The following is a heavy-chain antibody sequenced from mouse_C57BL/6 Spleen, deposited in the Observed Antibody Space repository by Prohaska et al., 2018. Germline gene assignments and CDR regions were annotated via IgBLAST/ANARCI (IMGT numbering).Heavy chain of an antibody. CDR2: IYPGSGNT. Sequence: QIQPQQSGSELVKSAATVKISCKASGYTFTDYYRNWVKQRPGQGLEWNGWIYPGSGNTKYNEKIKGKDTLTVDKAVSTAYMQLSSGNSEDAAVYVCGREYGSPYWYFDVWGTGTTVIVSS. V-gene: IGHV1-84*01. CDR1: GYTFTDYY. J-gene: IGHJ1*03. CDR3: GREYGSPYWYFDV. D-gene: IGHD1-1*01.